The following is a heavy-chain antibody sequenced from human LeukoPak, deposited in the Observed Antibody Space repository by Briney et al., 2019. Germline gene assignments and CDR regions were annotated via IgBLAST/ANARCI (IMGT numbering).Heavy chain of an antibody. J-gene: IGHJ1*01. V-gene: IGHV1-8*01. Sequence: GASVRVSCKASGYTFTSYDINWVRQAPGQGLEWMGWMNPNSGNTGYAQKFQGRVTMTRNTSISTAYMELSSLRSEDTAVYYCAVSSGWYTEYFQHWGQGTLVTVSS. CDR1: GYTFTSYD. CDR2: MNPNSGNT. CDR3: AVSSGWYTEYFQH. D-gene: IGHD6-19*01.